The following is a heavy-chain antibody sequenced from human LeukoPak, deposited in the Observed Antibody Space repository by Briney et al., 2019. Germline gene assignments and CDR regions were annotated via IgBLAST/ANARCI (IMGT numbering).Heavy chain of an antibody. CDR1: GYTFTSYY. J-gene: IGHJ5*02. D-gene: IGHD6-13*01. CDR2: INPYSGDT. Sequence: ASVKVSCKASGYTFTSYYMHWVRQAPGQGLEWMGWINPYSGDTNYAPKSQGRVTMTRDTAISTTYMELSRLTSDDTAVYFCVRSGGAAAGMNWFDPWGQGTLVTVSS. CDR3: VRSGGAAAGMNWFDP. V-gene: IGHV1-2*02.